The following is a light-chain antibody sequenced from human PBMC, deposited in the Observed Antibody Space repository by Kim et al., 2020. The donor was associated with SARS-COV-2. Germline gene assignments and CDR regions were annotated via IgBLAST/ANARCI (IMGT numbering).Light chain of an antibody. Sequence: QSVLTQPPSASGTPGQRVTVSCSGSSSNIGSNTVNWYQQLPGTAPKLLIYSNDRRPSGVPDRFSDSKSGTSASLAISGLQSEDEADYYCAAWDDSLNAWLFGGGTQLTVL. V-gene: IGLV1-44*01. J-gene: IGLJ3*02. CDR1: SSNIGSNT. CDR2: SND. CDR3: AAWDDSLNAWL.